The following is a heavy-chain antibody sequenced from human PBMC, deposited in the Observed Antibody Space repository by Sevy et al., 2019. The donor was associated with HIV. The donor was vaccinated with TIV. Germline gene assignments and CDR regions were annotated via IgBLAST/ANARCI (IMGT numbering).Heavy chain of an antibody. J-gene: IGHJ6*02. CDR3: ARMGSLTDYGMDV. V-gene: IGHV4-61*01. Sequence: SETLSLTCTVSRGSVTSDSYYWTWIRQPPGKGLECLGYMFYTGSTNYNPSLMSRVTISVDRSKNQFSLKLSSVTAADTAVYYCARMGSLTDYGMDVWGHGTTVTVSS. CDR1: RGSVTSDSYY. D-gene: IGHD1-26*01. CDR2: MFYTGST.